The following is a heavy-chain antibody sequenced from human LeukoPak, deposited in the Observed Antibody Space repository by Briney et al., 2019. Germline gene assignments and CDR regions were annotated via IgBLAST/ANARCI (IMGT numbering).Heavy chain of an antibody. CDR1: GFTFSSYA. CDR2: ISGSGGST. CDR3: AKGSYYDFWSGYSY. V-gene: IGHV3-23*01. Sequence: GGSLRLSCAASGFTFSSYAMSWVRQAPGKGLEWVSAISGSGGSTYYADSVKGRFTISRDNSKNTLYLQMNSLRAEDTAIYYCAKGSYYDFWSGYSYWGQGTLVTVSS. D-gene: IGHD3-3*01. J-gene: IGHJ4*02.